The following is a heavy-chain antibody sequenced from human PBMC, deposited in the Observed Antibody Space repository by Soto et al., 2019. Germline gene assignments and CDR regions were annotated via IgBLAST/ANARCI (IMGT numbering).Heavy chain of an antibody. D-gene: IGHD2-2*01. J-gene: IGHJ6*02. CDR2: IIPIFGTA. CDR1: GGTFISYA. CDR3: ARQKDIVVVTADIDYYYGMDV. Sequence: SVKVSCKASGGTFISYAISWVRQAPGQGLEWMGGIIPIFGTANYAQKFQGRVTITADESTSTAYMELSSLRSEDTAVYYCARQKDIVVVTADIDYYYGMDVWGQGTTVTVSS. V-gene: IGHV1-69*13.